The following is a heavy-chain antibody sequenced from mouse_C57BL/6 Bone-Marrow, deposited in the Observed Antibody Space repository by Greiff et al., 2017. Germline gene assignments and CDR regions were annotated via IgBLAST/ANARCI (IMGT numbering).Heavy chain of an antibody. CDR1: GFSLTSYG. D-gene: IGHD1-1*01. V-gene: IGHV2-5*01. J-gene: IGHJ1*03. CDR2: IWRGGST. Sequence: VMLVESGPGLVQPSQSLSITCTVSGFSLTSYGVHWVRQSPGKGLEWLGVIWRGGSTDYNAAFMSRLSITKDNSKSQVFFKMNSLQADDAAIYYCASHYYGSPFDVWGTGTTVTVSS. CDR3: ASHYYGSPFDV.